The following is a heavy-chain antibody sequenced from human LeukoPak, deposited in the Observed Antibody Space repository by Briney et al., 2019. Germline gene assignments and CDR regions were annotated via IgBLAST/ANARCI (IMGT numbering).Heavy chain of an antibody. CDR3: TRAIRHDAFDI. Sequence: GGSLRLSCAASGFTFSGSAMNWVRQASGKGLEWVGRIRSKANSYATAYAASVKGRFTISRDDSKNTAYLQMNSLKTEDTAVYYCTRAIRHDAFDIWGQGTMVTVSS. V-gene: IGHV3-73*01. D-gene: IGHD2-2*02. CDR2: IRSKANSYAT. J-gene: IGHJ3*02. CDR1: GFTFSGSA.